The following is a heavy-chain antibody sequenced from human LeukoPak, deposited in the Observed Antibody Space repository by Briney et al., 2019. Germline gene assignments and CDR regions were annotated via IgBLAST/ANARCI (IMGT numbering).Heavy chain of an antibody. Sequence: GGSLRLSCAASGFTFSSYSMNWVRQAPGKGLEWVSSISSSSSYIYYADSVKGRFTIYRDNAKNSLYLQMNSLRAEDTAVYYCASTPDYGGNFPRDYWGQGTLVTVSS. D-gene: IGHD4-23*01. CDR2: ISSSSSYI. CDR1: GFTFSSYS. CDR3: ASTPDYGGNFPRDY. V-gene: IGHV3-21*01. J-gene: IGHJ4*02.